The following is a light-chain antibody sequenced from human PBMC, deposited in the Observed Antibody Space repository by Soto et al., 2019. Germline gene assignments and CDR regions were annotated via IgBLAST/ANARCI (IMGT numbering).Light chain of an antibody. J-gene: IGKJ1*01. CDR3: QQYNSYST. CDR1: QSISSW. V-gene: IGKV1-5*01. Sequence: DIQMTQSPSTLYASVGDRGTIYCRASQSISSWLAWFQQKPGKAPKXLIYDASSLESGVPSRCSGSGSGTEFTLTISSLQPDDFATYYCQQYNSYSTFGQGTKVDI. CDR2: DAS.